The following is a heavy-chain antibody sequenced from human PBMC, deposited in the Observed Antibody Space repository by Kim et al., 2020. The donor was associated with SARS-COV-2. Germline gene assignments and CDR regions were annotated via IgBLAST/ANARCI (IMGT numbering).Heavy chain of an antibody. CDR3: ARGRGRYFDFFDY. D-gene: IGHD3-9*01. CDR1: GGSFSGYY. Sequence: SETLSLTCAVYGGSFSGYYWSWIRQPPGKGLEWIGEINHSGSTNYNPSLKSRVTISVDTSKNQFSLKLSSVTAADTAVYYCARGRGRYFDFFDYWGQGTLVTVSS. V-gene: IGHV4-34*01. CDR2: INHSGST. J-gene: IGHJ4*02.